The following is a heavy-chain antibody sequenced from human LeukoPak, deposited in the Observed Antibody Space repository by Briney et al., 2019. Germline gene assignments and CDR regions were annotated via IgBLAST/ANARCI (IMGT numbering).Heavy chain of an antibody. V-gene: IGHV1-69*13. CDR1: GGTFSSYA. D-gene: IGHD3-22*01. CDR2: IIPIFGTA. Sequence: ASVKVSCKASGGTFSSYAISWVRQAPGQGLEWMVGIIPIFGTANYAQKFQGRVTITADESTSTAYMELSNLRSEDTAVYYCASGGADYYDSSGFRFRGAFDIWGQGTMVTVSS. J-gene: IGHJ3*02. CDR3: ASGGADYYDSSGFRFRGAFDI.